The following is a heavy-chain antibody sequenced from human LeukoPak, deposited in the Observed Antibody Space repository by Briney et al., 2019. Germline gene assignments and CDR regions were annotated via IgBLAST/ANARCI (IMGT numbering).Heavy chain of an antibody. CDR2: IYYSGST. CDR3: ARGRPPYYGSGSSAFDI. CDR1: GGSISSYY. D-gene: IGHD3-10*01. Sequence: PSETLSLTCTVSGGSISSYYWSWIRQPPGKGLEWIGYIYYSGSTNYNPSLKSRVTISVDTSKNQFSLKLSSVTAADTAVYYCARGRPPYYGSGSSAFDIWGQGTMVTVSS. V-gene: IGHV4-59*01. J-gene: IGHJ3*02.